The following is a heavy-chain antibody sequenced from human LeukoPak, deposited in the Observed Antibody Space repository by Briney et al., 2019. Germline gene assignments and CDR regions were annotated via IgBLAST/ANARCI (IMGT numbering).Heavy chain of an antibody. Sequence: PSETLSLTCAVYGGSFSGYYWSWIRQPPGNGLEWIGETNHSGSTNYNPSLKSRVTISVDTSKNHFSLKLSSVTAADTTVYYCARAPERWYSYGAYTYYYMDVWGKGTTVTVSS. J-gene: IGHJ6*03. V-gene: IGHV4-34*01. CDR1: GGSFSGYY. D-gene: IGHD5-18*01. CDR3: ARAPERWYSYGAYTYYYMDV. CDR2: TNHSGST.